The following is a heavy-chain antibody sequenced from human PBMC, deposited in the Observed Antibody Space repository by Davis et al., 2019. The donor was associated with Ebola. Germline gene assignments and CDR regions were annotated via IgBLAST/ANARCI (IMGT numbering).Heavy chain of an antibody. V-gene: IGHV3-53*05. Sequence: PGGSLRLSCAASGFTVSSNHMSWVRHAPGKGLEWVSVIYDQSTAYADSVRGRFIISRDKSNNTLYLEMNSLRVDDTAVYYCATTQWLREFDNWGQGTLVTVSS. CDR1: GFTVSSNH. CDR2: IYDQST. D-gene: IGHD6-19*01. CDR3: ATTQWLREFDN. J-gene: IGHJ4*02.